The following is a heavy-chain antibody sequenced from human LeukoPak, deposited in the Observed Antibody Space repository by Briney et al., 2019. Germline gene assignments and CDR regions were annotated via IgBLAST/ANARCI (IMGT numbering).Heavy chain of an antibody. CDR3: ARSDYGILTDEAGWFDP. Sequence: PSETLSLTCTVSGGSISSSSYYWGWIRQPPWKGLDGIGRIYYSGSTYYNPSLKSRVTISVDTSNNQFALKLSPVTAADTAVYYCARSDYGILTDEAGWFDPWGQGTLVTVSS. J-gene: IGHJ5*02. CDR1: GGSISSSSYY. D-gene: IGHD3-9*01. V-gene: IGHV4-39*01. CDR2: IYYSGST.